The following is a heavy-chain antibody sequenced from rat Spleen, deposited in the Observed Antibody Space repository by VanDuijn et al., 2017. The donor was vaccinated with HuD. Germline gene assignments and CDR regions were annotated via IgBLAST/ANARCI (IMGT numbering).Heavy chain of an antibody. CDR2: ISPSGVST. V-gene: IGHV5-19*01. Sequence: EVQLVESGGGLMQPGRSLKLSCVTSGFTFNYYWMTWIRQAPTKGLEWVASISPSGVSTYYRDSVKGRFTISRDNAKSTLYLQMDSLRSEDTATYYCARGGIAAISTTPLDYWGQGVMVTVSS. CDR1: GFTFNYYW. CDR3: ARGGIAAISTTPLDY. J-gene: IGHJ2*01. D-gene: IGHD1-2*01.